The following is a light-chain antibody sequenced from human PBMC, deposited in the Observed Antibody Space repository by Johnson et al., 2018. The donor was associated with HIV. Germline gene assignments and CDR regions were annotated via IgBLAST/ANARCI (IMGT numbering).Light chain of an antibody. J-gene: IGLJ1*01. CDR3: GTWDSSLNSGV. CDR2: ENN. V-gene: IGLV1-51*02. Sequence: QSVLTQPPSVSAAPGQKVTISCTGSSSNIGNYFVSWYQQLPRAAAKLLIYENNNRPSGIPDRCSGSKSATTATLGTTGLQTGDEADDYCGTWDSSLNSGVLGTGTEVTVL. CDR1: SSNIGNYF.